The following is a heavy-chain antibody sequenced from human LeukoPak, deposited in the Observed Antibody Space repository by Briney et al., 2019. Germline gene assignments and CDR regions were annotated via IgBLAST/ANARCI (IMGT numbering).Heavy chain of an antibody. CDR2: INPNSGGT. J-gene: IGHJ4*02. Sequence: ASVKVSCKASGYTFTSYDINWVRQAPGQGLEWMGWINPNSGGTNYAQKFQGRVTMTRDTSISTAYMELSRLRSDDTAVYYCARETSSGYWGQGTLVTVSS. D-gene: IGHD6-6*01. CDR3: ARETSSGY. V-gene: IGHV1-2*02. CDR1: GYTFTSYD.